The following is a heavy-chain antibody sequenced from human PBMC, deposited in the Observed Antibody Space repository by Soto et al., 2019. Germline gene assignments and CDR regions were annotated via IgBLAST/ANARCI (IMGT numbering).Heavy chain of an antibody. D-gene: IGHD3-22*01. CDR3: ARVPLGGYYDSSGYYPDAFDI. CDR1: GFTFSSYS. Sequence: PGGSLRLSCAASGFTFSSYSMNWVRQAPGKGLEWVSSISSSSSYTYYADSVKGRFTISRDNAKNSLYLQMNSLRAEDTAVYYCARVPLGGYYDSSGYYPDAFDIWGQGTMVTV. V-gene: IGHV3-21*01. CDR2: ISSSSSYT. J-gene: IGHJ3*02.